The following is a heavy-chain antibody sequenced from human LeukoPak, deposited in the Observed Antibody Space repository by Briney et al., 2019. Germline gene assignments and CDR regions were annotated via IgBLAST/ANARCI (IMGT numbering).Heavy chain of an antibody. CDR2: IYYSGST. Sequence: SETLSLTCTVSGGSISSSSYYWGWIRQPPGKGLEWIGSIYYSGSTYYNPSLKSRVTTSVDTSKNQFSLKLSSVTAADTAVYYCARGRPIGYSYGFDYWGQGTLVTVSS. V-gene: IGHV4-39*01. D-gene: IGHD5-18*01. CDR1: GGSISSSSYY. CDR3: ARGRPIGYSYGFDY. J-gene: IGHJ4*02.